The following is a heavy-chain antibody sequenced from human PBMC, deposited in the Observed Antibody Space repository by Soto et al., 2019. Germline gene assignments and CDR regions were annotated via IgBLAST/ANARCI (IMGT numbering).Heavy chain of an antibody. CDR1: GFTFSSYG. CDR2: ISYDGSNK. D-gene: IGHD3-22*01. V-gene: IGHV3-30*18. Sequence: QVQLVESGGGVVQPGRSLRLSCAASGFTFSSYGMHWVRQAPGKGLEWVAVISYDGSNKCYADSVKGRFTISRDNSKNTLYLQMNSLRAEDTAVYYCAKRASSGKLYGMDVWGQGTTVTVSS. CDR3: AKRASSGKLYGMDV. J-gene: IGHJ6*02.